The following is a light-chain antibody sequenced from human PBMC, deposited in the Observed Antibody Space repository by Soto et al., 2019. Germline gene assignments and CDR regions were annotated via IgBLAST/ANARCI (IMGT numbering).Light chain of an antibody. J-gene: IGKJ1*01. Sequence: DIQMTQSPSTLSASVGDRVTITCRASQSISSWLAWYQQKPGKAPKVLIYAASRLESGVPSRFSGSGSGTDFTLTISSLQPDDFATYYCQQYNSYSWTFGQGTKVDIK. CDR3: QQYNSYSWT. V-gene: IGKV1-5*01. CDR2: AAS. CDR1: QSISSW.